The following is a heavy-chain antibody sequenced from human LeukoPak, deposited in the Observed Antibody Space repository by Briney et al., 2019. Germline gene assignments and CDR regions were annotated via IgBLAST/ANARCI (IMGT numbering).Heavy chain of an antibody. D-gene: IGHD2-21*02. J-gene: IGHJ4*02. CDR3: ARDSVDFCGGDCYPDY. Sequence: PGGSLRLSCAASGFAFSSYGMHWVRQAPGKGLEWVAFIRYDGSNKYYADSVKGRFTISRDNSKNTLYLQMNSLRAEDTAVYYCARDSVDFCGGDCYPDYWGQGTLVTVSS. CDR1: GFAFSSYG. V-gene: IGHV3-30*02. CDR2: IRYDGSNK.